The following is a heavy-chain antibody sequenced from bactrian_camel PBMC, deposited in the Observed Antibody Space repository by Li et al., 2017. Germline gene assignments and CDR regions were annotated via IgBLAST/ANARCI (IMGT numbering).Heavy chain of an antibody. Sequence: DVQLVESGGGSVQAGGSLRLSCAASGFTFSTTTMYWHRQRPGSGVELLGNIDHKGRVAVYTPSVKGRFTISRNNAKNILYLELKGLKTEDTGMYWCATYRSRGQGTQVTVS. CDR1: GFTFSTTT. CDR2: IDHKGRVA. D-gene: IGHD6*01. V-gene: IGHV3S42*01. J-gene: IGHJ4*01.